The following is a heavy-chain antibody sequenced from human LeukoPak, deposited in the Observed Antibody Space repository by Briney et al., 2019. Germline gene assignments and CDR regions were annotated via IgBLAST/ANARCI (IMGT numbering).Heavy chain of an antibody. V-gene: IGHV3-33*01. CDR1: GFTFSRFG. Sequence: GGSXRLSCAASGFTFSRFGMHWVRQXPGKGLEWVAVIWYDGSNKYYADSVKGRFTISRDNSKNTLYLEMNSLRAEDTAVYYCARDCYYDSSGYWDYYFDYGGQGTRVSVSP. J-gene: IGHJ4*02. CDR2: IWYDGSNK. CDR3: ARDCYYDSSGYWDYYFDY. D-gene: IGHD3-22*01.